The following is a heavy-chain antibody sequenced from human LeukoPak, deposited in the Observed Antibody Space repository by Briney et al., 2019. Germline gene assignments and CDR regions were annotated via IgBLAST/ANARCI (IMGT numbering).Heavy chain of an antibody. Sequence: GGSLRLSCAASGFTFTSYTMNWVRQAPGKGLEWVSSISSSSNYIHYADSVKGRFTISRDNSKNTLYLQMNSLRAEDTAVYYCAKIGSIAVAGTATAVDYWGQGTLVTVSS. CDR2: ISSSSNYI. CDR3: AKIGSIAVAGTATAVDY. D-gene: IGHD6-19*01. V-gene: IGHV3-21*01. J-gene: IGHJ4*02. CDR1: GFTFTSYT.